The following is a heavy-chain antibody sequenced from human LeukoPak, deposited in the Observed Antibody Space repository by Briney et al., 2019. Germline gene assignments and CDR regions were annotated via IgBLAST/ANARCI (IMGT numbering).Heavy chain of an antibody. D-gene: IGHD2-15*01. CDR1: GFTSSSYA. J-gene: IGHJ4*02. Sequence: GGSLRLSCAASGFTSSSYAMSWVRQAPGKELEWVSAISGSGGSTYYADSVKGRFTISRDNSKNTLYLQMSSLRAEDTAVYYCAKGYCSGGSCYWGAYYFDYWGQGTLVTVSS. CDR2: ISGSGGST. CDR3: AKGYCSGGSCYWGAYYFDY. V-gene: IGHV3-23*01.